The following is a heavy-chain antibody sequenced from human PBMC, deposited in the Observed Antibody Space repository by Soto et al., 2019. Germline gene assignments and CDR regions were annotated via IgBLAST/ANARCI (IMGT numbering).Heavy chain of an antibody. J-gene: IGHJ3*02. V-gene: IGHV2-5*01. CDR3: AHSSRVGASYLLAFDI. D-gene: IGHD1-26*01. Sequence: SVPKLVRTTETFTMTGNFSGFLLSTSGVGVGWIRQPPGKALEWLALIYWNDDKRYSPSLKSRLTITKDTSKNQVDPTMTNIDPVDTATYYCAHSSRVGASYLLAFDIWGQGTMVTVSS. CDR1: GFLLSTSGVG. CDR2: IYWNDDK.